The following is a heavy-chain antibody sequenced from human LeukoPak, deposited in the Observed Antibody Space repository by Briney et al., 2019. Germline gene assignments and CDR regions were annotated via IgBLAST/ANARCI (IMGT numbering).Heavy chain of an antibody. CDR1: GGSISSGGYY. J-gene: IGHJ4*02. D-gene: IGHD3-22*01. CDR2: IYYSGST. Sequence: SETLSLTCTVSGGSISSGGYYWSWIRQHPGKGLEWIGYIYYSGSTYYNPSLKSRVTISVDTSKNQFSLKLSSVTAADTAVYYCASVADSSGYQYYFDYWGQGTLVTVSS. V-gene: IGHV4-31*03. CDR3: ASVADSSGYQYYFDY.